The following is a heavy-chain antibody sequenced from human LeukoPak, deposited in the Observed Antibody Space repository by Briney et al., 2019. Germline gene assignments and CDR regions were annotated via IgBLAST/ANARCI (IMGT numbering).Heavy chain of an antibody. V-gene: IGHV1-18*01. CDR1: GYTFTSYG. D-gene: IGHD3-22*01. CDR3: ARVGYYDSSGYFVRYFDY. Sequence: ASVKVSCKASGYTFTSYGISWVRQAPGQGLEWMGWISAYNGNTNYAQKFQGRVTITADKSTSTAYMELSSLRSEDTAVYYCARVGYYDSSGYFVRYFDYWGQGTLVTVSS. J-gene: IGHJ4*02. CDR2: ISAYNGNT.